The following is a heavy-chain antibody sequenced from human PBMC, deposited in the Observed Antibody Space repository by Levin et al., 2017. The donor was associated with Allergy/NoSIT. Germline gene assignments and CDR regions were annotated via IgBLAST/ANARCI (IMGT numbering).Heavy chain of an antibody. Sequence: GGSLRLSCAASGFTFSSYDMHWVRQATGKGLEWVSAIGTAGDTYYPGSVKGRFTISRENAKNSLYLQMNSLRAGDTAVYYCARAGSYDFWSGYPLAGPSGAMDVWGKGTTVTVSS. V-gene: IGHV3-13*01. J-gene: IGHJ6*03. CDR3: ARAGSYDFWSGYPLAGPSGAMDV. D-gene: IGHD3-3*01. CDR1: GFTFSSYD. CDR2: IGTAGDT.